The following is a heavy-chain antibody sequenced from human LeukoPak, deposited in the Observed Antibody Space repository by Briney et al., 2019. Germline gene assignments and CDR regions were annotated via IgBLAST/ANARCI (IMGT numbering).Heavy chain of an antibody. Sequence: ASVKVSCKASGYTFASYDINWVRQATGQGLEWMGWMNPNSGNTGYAQKFQGRVTMTRNTSISTAYMELSSLRSEDTAVYYCARVPAAARRPIDYWGQGTLVTVSS. D-gene: IGHD6-13*01. J-gene: IGHJ4*02. CDR2: MNPNSGNT. CDR3: ARVPAAARRPIDY. CDR1: GYTFASYD. V-gene: IGHV1-8*01.